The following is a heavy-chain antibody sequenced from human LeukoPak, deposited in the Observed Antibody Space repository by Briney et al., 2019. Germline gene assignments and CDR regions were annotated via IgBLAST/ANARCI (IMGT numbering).Heavy chain of an antibody. CDR2: INAGNGNT. CDR1: GYTFTSYA. CDR3: ARERGPVYSGSWYILHYYYGMDV. Sequence: GASVKVSCKASGYTFTSYAMHWVRQAPGQRLEWMGWINAGNGNTKYSQKFQGRVTITRDTSASTAYMELSSLRSEDTAVYYCARERGPVYSGSWYILHYYYGMDVWGQGTTVTVSS. J-gene: IGHJ6*02. V-gene: IGHV1-3*01. D-gene: IGHD6-13*01.